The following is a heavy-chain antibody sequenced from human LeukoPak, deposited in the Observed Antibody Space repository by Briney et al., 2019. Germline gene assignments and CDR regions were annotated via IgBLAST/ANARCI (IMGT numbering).Heavy chain of an antibody. J-gene: IGHJ3*02. D-gene: IGHD6-19*01. CDR1: GYSISSGYY. Sequence: SETLSLTCTVSGYSISSGYYWGWIRQPPGKGLEWIGSIYHSGSTYYNPSLKSRVTISVDTSKNQFSLKLSSVTAADTAVYYCARGIEQWLVTDAFDTWGQGTMVTVSS. V-gene: IGHV4-38-2*02. CDR3: ARGIEQWLVTDAFDT. CDR2: IYHSGST.